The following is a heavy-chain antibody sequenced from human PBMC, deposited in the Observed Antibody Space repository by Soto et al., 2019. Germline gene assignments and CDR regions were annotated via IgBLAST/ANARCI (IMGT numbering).Heavy chain of an antibody. Sequence: QITLRESGPTLVKPTQTLTLTYTLSGFSVSARGVGVGWIRQPPGKALEWLGIIYWNDDKQYNPSLKSRLAITKDTSKNQVVVTMTNLDPVDTATYYCVHSPWGAAPDYWGQGTVVTVSS. J-gene: IGHJ4*02. CDR1: GFSVSARGVG. V-gene: IGHV2-5*01. CDR3: VHSPWGAAPDY. CDR2: IYWNDDK. D-gene: IGHD3-16*01.